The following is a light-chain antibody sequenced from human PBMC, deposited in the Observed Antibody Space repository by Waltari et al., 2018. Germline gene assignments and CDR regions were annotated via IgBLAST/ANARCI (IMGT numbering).Light chain of an antibody. CDR3: QQYHNWPT. CDR1: QSVSSN. Sequence: EIVMTQSPATLSVSPGERATLSCRASQSVSSNLAWYQQKPGQAPRLLIYGASTRATCIPARFSGSGSGTEFTLTISSLQSEDFAVYYCQQYHNWPTFGQGTKVEIK. J-gene: IGKJ1*01. V-gene: IGKV3D-15*01. CDR2: GAS.